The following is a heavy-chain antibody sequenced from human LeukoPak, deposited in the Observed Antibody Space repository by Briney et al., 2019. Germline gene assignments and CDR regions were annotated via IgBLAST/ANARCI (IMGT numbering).Heavy chain of an antibody. CDR3: ARGYGSGSSYYYYGMDV. CDR1: GGSFSGYY. Sequence: SETLSLTCAVYGGSFSGYYWRWIRQPPGKGVEWVGEINHSGSTNYNPSLKSRVTISVDTSKNQFSLKLSSVTAADTAVYYCARGYGSGSSYYYYGMDVWGQGTTVTVSS. J-gene: IGHJ6*02. CDR2: INHSGST. D-gene: IGHD3-10*01. V-gene: IGHV4-34*01.